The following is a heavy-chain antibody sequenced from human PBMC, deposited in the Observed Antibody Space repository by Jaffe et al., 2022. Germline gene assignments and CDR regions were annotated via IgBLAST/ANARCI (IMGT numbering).Heavy chain of an antibody. D-gene: IGHD2-15*01. Sequence: EVQLVQSGAEVKKPGESLKISCKGSGYNFTTYWIGWVRQMPGKGLELMGIIYPSDSDARYSPSFQGHFTISVDKSISTAYLQWSYLRSSDTAIYYCARQSCSGGSCYSDYFHHWGQGTPVTVSS. J-gene: IGHJ1*01. CDR3: ARQSCSGGSCYSDYFHH. V-gene: IGHV5-51*01. CDR1: GYNFTTYW. CDR2: IYPSDSDA.